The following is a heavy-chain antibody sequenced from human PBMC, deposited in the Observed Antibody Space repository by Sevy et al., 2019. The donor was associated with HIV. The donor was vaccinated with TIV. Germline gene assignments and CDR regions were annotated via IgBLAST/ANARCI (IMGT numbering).Heavy chain of an antibody. J-gene: IGHJ4*02. Sequence: GGSLRLSCVASGFTFSDHYMEWVRQAPGKGLEWVGRTRNKADGYTTEYAASVKGRFTISRYDSKNSLYVQMNSLKTEDTAVYYCATHAGIAAAGRVFDYWGQGTLVTVSS. CDR2: TRNKADGYTT. CDR3: ATHAGIAAAGRVFDY. CDR1: GFTFSDHY. V-gene: IGHV3-72*01. D-gene: IGHD6-13*01.